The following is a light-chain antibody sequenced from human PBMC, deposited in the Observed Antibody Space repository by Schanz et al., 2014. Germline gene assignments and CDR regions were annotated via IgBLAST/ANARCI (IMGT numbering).Light chain of an antibody. CDR3: SSYAGSNYWV. CDR2: AVT. J-gene: IGLJ3*02. V-gene: IGLV2-8*01. Sequence: QSALTQPASVSGSPGQSITITCTGTSSDVGGYKYVSWFQQHPGKAPKLLIYAVTERPSGVPDRFSGSKSGNTASLTVSGLQAEDEADYYCSSYAGSNYWVFGGGTKLTVL. CDR1: SSDVGGYKY.